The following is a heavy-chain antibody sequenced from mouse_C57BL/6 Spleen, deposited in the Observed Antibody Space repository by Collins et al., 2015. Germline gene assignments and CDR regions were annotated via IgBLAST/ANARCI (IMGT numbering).Heavy chain of an antibody. J-gene: IGHJ2*01. V-gene: IGHV7-3*02. Sequence: EVKLVESGGGLVQPGGSLRLSCATSGFTFTDYYMSWVRQPPGKALEWLGFIRNKANGYTTEYSASVKGRFTISRDNSQSILYLQMNTLRAEDSATYYCARDTRDGYDYWGQGTTLTVSS. CDR2: IRNKANGYTT. CDR3: ARDTRDGYDY. CDR1: GFTFTDYY. D-gene: IGHD2-3*01.